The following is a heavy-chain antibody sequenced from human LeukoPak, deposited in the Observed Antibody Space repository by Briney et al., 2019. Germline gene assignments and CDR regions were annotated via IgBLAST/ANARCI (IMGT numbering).Heavy chain of an antibody. CDR1: GGSISSYC. V-gene: IGHV4-59*01. CDR2: IYYSGST. J-gene: IGHJ4*02. Sequence: PSETLSLTCTVSGGSISSYCWTWIRQPPGKGLEWIGYIYYSGSTNYNPSLKSRVTISVDTSKNQFSLKVSSVTAADTAVYYCARDRYSGSYSDYWGQGTVVTVSS. CDR3: ARDRYSGSYSDY. D-gene: IGHD1-26*01.